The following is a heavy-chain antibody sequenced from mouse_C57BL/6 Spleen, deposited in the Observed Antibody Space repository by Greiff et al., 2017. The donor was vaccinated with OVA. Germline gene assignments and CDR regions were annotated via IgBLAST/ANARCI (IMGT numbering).Heavy chain of an antibody. CDR2: IYPGSGST. CDR1: GYTFTSYW. J-gene: IGHJ1*03. D-gene: IGHD1-1*01. CDR3: ASRGTTVVADWYFDV. V-gene: IGHV1-55*01. Sequence: QVHVKQPGAELVKPGASVKMSCKASGYTFTSYWITWVKQRPGQGLEWIGDIYPGSGSTNYNEKFKSKATLTVDTSSSTAYMQLSSLTSEDSAVYYCASRGTTVVADWYFDVWGTGTTVTVSS.